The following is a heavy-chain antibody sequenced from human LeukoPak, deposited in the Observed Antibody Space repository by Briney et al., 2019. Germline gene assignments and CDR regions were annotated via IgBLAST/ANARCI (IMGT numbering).Heavy chain of an antibody. V-gene: IGHV4-34*01. J-gene: IGHJ4*02. CDR3: ARMGELLGLVSDY. D-gene: IGHD1-26*01. CDR1: GGSFSGYY. Sequence: NPSETLSLTCAVYGGSFSGYYWSWIRQPPGKGLEWIGSIYYSGSTYYNPSLKSRVTISVDTSKNQFSLKLSSVTATDTAVYYCARMGELLGLVSDYWGQGTLVTVSS. CDR2: IYYSGST.